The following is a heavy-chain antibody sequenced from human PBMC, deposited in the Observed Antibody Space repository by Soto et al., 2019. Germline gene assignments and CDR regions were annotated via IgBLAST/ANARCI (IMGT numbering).Heavy chain of an antibody. D-gene: IGHD3-22*01. CDR2: ISSSSSYI. J-gene: IGHJ3*02. V-gene: IGHV3-21*01. Sequence: GGSLRLSCAASGFTFSSYSMNWVHQAPGKGLEWVSSISSSSSYIYYADSVKGRFTISRDNAKNSLYLQMNSLRAEDTAVYYCARVRRQGYDSSGYPSGDIWGQGTMVTVSS. CDR3: ARVRRQGYDSSGYPSGDI. CDR1: GFTFSSYS.